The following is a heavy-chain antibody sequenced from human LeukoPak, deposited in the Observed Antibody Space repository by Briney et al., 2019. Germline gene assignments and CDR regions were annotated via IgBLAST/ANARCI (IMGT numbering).Heavy chain of an antibody. CDR3: ARRSGGFDY. Sequence: GGSLRLSCAAPGFTFDDYAMQSVRQAPGKGLEWVSVIRGDGGSTYYADSVKGRFTISRDNSKNSLYLQMNSLRTEDTALYYCARRSGGFDYWGQGTLVTVSS. D-gene: IGHD3-16*01. V-gene: IGHV3-43*02. CDR1: GFTFDDYA. CDR2: IRGDGGST. J-gene: IGHJ4*02.